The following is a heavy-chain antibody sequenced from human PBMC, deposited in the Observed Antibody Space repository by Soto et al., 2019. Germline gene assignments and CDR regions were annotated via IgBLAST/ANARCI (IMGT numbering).Heavy chain of an antibody. Sequence: PSETLSLTGAVSGGSISSGGFSWSWIRQPPGKGLEWIGYIYHSGSTYYNPSLKSRVTISVDRSKNQFSLKLSSVTAADTAVYYCARTPDIWGQGTMVTVSS. CDR1: GGSISSGGFS. CDR2: IYHSGST. J-gene: IGHJ3*02. CDR3: ARTPDI. V-gene: IGHV4-30-2*01.